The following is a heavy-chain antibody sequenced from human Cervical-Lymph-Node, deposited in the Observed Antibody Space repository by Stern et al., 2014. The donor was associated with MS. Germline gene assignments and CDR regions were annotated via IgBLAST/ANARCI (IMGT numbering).Heavy chain of an antibody. Sequence: VQLVESGAGVKKPGSSVKVSCKASGGTFSSYAISWVRQAPGQGLEWMGGIIPIFGTANYAQKFQGRVTITADESTSTAYMELSSLRSEDTAVYYCARSPGIAVAGLNWYFDLWGRGTLVTVSS. CDR2: IIPIFGTA. CDR1: GGTFSSYA. D-gene: IGHD6-19*01. V-gene: IGHV1-69*01. J-gene: IGHJ2*01. CDR3: ARSPGIAVAGLNWYFDL.